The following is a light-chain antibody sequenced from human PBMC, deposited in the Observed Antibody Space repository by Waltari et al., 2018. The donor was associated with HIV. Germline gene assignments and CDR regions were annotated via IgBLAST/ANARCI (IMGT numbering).Light chain of an antibody. J-gene: IGLJ2*01. CDR3: GSSTNSNIVL. CDR1: NNAIGADKS. V-gene: IGLV2-14*01. Sequence: QSALTQTASVSASPGQSITISCTGVNNAIGADKSVSWYQQHPGKVPKILIDDVTNLPAGGSGRCSGSKSVNTASRTISWRQPDDEADYYCGSSTNSNIVLFGGGTKLTVL. CDR2: DVT.